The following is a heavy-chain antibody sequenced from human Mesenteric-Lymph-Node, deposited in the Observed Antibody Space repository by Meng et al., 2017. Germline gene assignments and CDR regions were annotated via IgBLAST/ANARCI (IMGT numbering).Heavy chain of an antibody. D-gene: IGHD4-23*01. CDR2: ISIHHGHT. Sequence: ASVKVSCKASGHIFSNFGISWVRQAPGQGLEWMGWISIHHGHTKYEQKFQGRITMTTDTSTNTVYMELRSLRSDDTAMYYCAREYRAVDGGRRASGAFDIWGQGTMVTVSS. J-gene: IGHJ3*02. CDR1: GHIFSNFG. V-gene: IGHV1-18*01. CDR3: AREYRAVDGGRRASGAFDI.